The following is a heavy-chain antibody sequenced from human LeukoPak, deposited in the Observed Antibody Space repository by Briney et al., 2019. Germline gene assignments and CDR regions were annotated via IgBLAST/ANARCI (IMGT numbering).Heavy chain of an antibody. Sequence: ASVKVSCTASGYTFTGYYIHWVRHAPGQGLEWMGWINTNTGGTNYAQKFQGRVTMTRDTSISTAYMEVNRLRSDDTAVYYCARGFDWLEYYFDYWGQGTLVTVSS. D-gene: IGHD3-9*01. J-gene: IGHJ4*02. CDR1: GYTFTGYY. CDR3: ARGFDWLEYYFDY. V-gene: IGHV1-2*02. CDR2: INTNTGGT.